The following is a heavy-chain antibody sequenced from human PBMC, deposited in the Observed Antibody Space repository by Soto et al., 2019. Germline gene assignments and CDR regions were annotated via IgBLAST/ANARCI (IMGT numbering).Heavy chain of an antibody. CDR2: IHTGDRA. V-gene: IGHV3-53*01. Sequence: GSLRLSCAASGFSVSRNYMTWVRQAPGKGLEWVSVIHTGDRAYYADSVKGRFTISRDNSKNTLYLHMNSLRVEDTAVYYCARDPASYGDGWYFDSWGQGTLVTVSS. CDR1: GFSVSRNY. CDR3: ARDPASYGDGWYFDS. D-gene: IGHD4-17*01. J-gene: IGHJ4*02.